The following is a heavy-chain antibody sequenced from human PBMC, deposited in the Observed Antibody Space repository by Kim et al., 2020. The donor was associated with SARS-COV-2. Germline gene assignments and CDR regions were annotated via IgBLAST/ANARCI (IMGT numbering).Heavy chain of an antibody. Sequence: GGSLRLSCAASGFTFDNYGMRWVRQAPGKGLEWVSGISGNSGTIGYAYSVKGRFTISRDNSKNSLYLQMNSLRTEDTALYYCAKATISRIHGVLYGMD. D-gene: IGHD5-12*01. J-gene: IGHJ6*01. CDR1: GFTFDNYG. V-gene: IGHV3-9*01. CDR3: AKATISRIHGVLYGMD. CDR2: ISGNSGTI.